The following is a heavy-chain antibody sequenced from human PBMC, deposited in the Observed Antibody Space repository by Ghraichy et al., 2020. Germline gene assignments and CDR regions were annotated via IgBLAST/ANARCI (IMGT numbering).Heavy chain of an antibody. D-gene: IGHD1-14*01. Sequence: SETLSLTCAVYGGSFSGYYWSWIRQPPGKGLEWIGEINHSGSTNSNPSLKSRVTISVDTSKTQFPLKLSSVTAADTAVSNCAGGPTANRYPHYNLFDPWYKGNRVTVSS. CDR1: GGSFSGYY. CDR3: AGGPTANRYPHYNLFDP. V-gene: IGHV4-34*01. CDR2: INHSGST. J-gene: IGHJ5*02.